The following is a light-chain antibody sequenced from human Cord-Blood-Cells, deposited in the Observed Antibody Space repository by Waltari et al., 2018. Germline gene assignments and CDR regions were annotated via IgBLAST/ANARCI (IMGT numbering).Light chain of an antibody. Sequence: EIVLTQSPATLSLSPGARATLSCRASQSVSSYLAWYQQKPGQAPRLLIYDASDRATGNRAKFSGSGSGTDCTLTISSLEPVEFAVDYGQQRSNPLTPGGATKVELK. CDR1: QSVSSY. CDR2: DAS. J-gene: IGKJ4*02. CDR3: QQRSNPLT. V-gene: IGKV3-11*01.